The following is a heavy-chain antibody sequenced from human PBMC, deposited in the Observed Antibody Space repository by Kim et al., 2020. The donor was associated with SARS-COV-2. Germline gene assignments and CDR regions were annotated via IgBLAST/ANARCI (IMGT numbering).Heavy chain of an antibody. J-gene: IGHJ5*02. CDR3: ARTTELIIGGGWFDP. V-gene: IGHV4-34*01. D-gene: IGHD1-7*01. CDR2: INHSGST. Sequence: SETLSLTCAVYGGSFSGYYWSWIRQPPGKGLEWIGEINHSGSTNYNPSLKSRVTISVDTSKNQFSLKLSSVTAADTAVYYCARTTELIIGGGWFDPWGQGTLVTVSS. CDR1: GGSFSGYY.